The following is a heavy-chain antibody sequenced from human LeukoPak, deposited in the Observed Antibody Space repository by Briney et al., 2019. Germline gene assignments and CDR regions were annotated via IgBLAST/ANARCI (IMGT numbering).Heavy chain of an antibody. CDR3: ARGGLVRGSIDSLIAFDF. V-gene: IGHV4-34*01. J-gene: IGHJ3*01. CDR1: GGSFSGYY. D-gene: IGHD3-10*01. Sequence: SETLSLTCAVYGGSFSGYYWGWIRQPPGKGLEWIGSIYYSGSTYYNPSLKSRVTISVDTSKNQFSLHLDSVTPEDTAVYYCARGGLVRGSIDSLIAFDFWGQGTVVTVSS. CDR2: IYYSGST.